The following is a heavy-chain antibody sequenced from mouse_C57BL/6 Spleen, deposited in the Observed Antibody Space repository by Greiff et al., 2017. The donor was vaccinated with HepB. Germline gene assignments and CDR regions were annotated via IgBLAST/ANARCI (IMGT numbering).Heavy chain of an antibody. J-gene: IGHJ1*03. Sequence: QVHVKQSGPELVKPGASVKISCKASGYAFSSSWMNWVKQRPGKGLEWIGRIYPGDGDTNYNGKFKGKATLTADKSSSTAYMQLSSLTSEDSAVYFCARGETLYDGYYDWYFDVWGTGTTVTVSS. CDR1: GYAFSSSW. V-gene: IGHV1-82*01. D-gene: IGHD2-3*01. CDR3: ARGETLYDGYYDWYFDV. CDR2: IYPGDGDT.